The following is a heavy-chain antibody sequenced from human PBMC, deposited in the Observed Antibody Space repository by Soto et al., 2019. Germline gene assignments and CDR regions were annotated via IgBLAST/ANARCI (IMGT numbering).Heavy chain of an antibody. Sequence: SETLSLTCAVYGGSFSGYYWSWIRQPPGKGLEWIGEINHSGSTNYNPSLKSRVTISVDTSKNQFSLKLSSVTAADTAVYYCARGNSGNPELYYYYGMDVWGQGTTVTVSS. CDR2: INHSGST. D-gene: IGHD1-26*01. CDR3: ARGNSGNPELYYYYGMDV. J-gene: IGHJ6*02. CDR1: GGSFSGYY. V-gene: IGHV4-34*01.